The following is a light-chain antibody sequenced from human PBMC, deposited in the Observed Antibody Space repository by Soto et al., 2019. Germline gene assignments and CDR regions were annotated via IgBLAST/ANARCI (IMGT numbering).Light chain of an antibody. V-gene: IGKV3-15*01. J-gene: IGKJ1*01. Sequence: EIVMTQSPATLSVSPGERATLSCRASQSVSSNLAWYQQKPGQAPRLLIHGASTRATGIPGRFSGSGSGTEFTLTISSLQSEDFAVYYCQQYNNWPPMTFGQGTKVEIK. CDR3: QQYNNWPPMT. CDR1: QSVSSN. CDR2: GAS.